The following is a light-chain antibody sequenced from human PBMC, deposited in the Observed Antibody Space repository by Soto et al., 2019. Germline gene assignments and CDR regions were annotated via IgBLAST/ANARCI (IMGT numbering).Light chain of an antibody. J-gene: IGKJ1*01. V-gene: IGKV3-20*01. CDR3: QQYGSSPRT. CDR2: GAS. CDR1: QSVSSSY. Sequence: EIVLTQSPGSLSLSPGEGATLSCWASQSVSSSYLAWYQQKPGQAPRLLIYGASARATGIPDRFSGSGSGTDFTLTISRLEPEDFAVYYCQQYGSSPRTFGQGTKVAIK.